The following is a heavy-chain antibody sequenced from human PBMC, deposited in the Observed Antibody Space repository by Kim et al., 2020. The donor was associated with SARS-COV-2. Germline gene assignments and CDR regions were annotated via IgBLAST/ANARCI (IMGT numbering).Heavy chain of an antibody. CDR2: IAYDGTNE. CDR3: AKDSSNAWYSEGLGFDY. J-gene: IGHJ4*01. D-gene: IGHD2-21*02. CDR1: GFTFSRHG. Sequence: GGSLRLSCEVSGFTFSRHGMHWVRQAPGKGLEWLAVIAYDGTNEQYADSVKGRFSISRDNTNKMVFLQMNSLRLEDTAVYFCAKDSSNAWYSEGLGFDYWGHGTLVAVSS. V-gene: IGHV3-30*18.